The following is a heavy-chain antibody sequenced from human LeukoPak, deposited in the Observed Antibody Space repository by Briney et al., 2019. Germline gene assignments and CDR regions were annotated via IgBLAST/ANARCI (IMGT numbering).Heavy chain of an antibody. CDR2: INPNSGGT. Sequence: ASVKVSCKASGYTFTGYYMHWVRQAPGQGLEWMGWINPNSGGTNYAQKFQGRVTMTRDTSISTAYMELSRLRSDDTAVYYCARFLAVTENFDYWGQGTLVTISS. CDR1: GYTFTGYY. V-gene: IGHV1-2*02. J-gene: IGHJ4*02. CDR3: ARFLAVTENFDY. D-gene: IGHD3-3*01.